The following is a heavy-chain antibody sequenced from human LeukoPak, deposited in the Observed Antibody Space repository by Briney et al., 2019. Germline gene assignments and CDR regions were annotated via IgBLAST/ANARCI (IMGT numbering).Heavy chain of an antibody. CDR1: GFTFSDYY. CDR3: ARGSYSSSWKTFDY. J-gene: IGHJ4*02. CDR2: IKQDGSEK. V-gene: IGHV3-7*01. D-gene: IGHD6-13*01. Sequence: GGSLRLPCAASGFTFSDYYMSWIRQAPGKGLEWVANIKQDGSEKHYVDSVKGRFTISRDNAKNSLYLQMNSLRAEDTAVYYCARGSYSSSWKTFDYWGQGTLVTVSS.